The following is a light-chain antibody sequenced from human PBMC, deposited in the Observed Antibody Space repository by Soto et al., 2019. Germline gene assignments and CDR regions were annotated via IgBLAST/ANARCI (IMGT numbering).Light chain of an antibody. CDR1: STNIGAGYG. CDR3: CSYAGSYTWV. CDR2: GNT. Sequence: QSVLTQPPSVSGAPGQRVSISCTGSSTNIGAGYGVHWYQQRPGTAPKLLIVGNTIRPSGVPDRFSASTSGNTASLTISGLQAEDEADYYCCSYAGSYTWVFGSGTKATVL. V-gene: IGLV1-40*01. J-gene: IGLJ1*01.